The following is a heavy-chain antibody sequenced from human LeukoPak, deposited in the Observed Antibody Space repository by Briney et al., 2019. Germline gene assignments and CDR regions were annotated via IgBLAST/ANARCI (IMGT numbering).Heavy chain of an antibody. J-gene: IGHJ6*02. CDR2: VRNDGFDT. Sequence: PGGSLRLSCVTSGLTFTNHGFHWLRQAADKGLEWVAFVRNDGFDTYHSNSVKGRFSISRDDSKNTVYLQMNSLRAEDTALYYCAKELSYSSSWYGVRYYGMDVWGQGTTVTVSS. CDR1: GLTFTNHG. D-gene: IGHD6-13*01. CDR3: AKELSYSSSWYGVRYYGMDV. V-gene: IGHV3-30*02.